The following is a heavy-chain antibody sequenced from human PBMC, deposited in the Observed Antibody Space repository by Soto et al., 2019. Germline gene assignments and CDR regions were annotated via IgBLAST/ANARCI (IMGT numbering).Heavy chain of an antibody. D-gene: IGHD7-27*01. CDR1: GFILSDCA. CDR3: ARDLSWGSNWYYYMDV. CDR2: ISSSSSGI. J-gene: IGHJ6*03. V-gene: IGHV3-48*01. Sequence: EVQLVESGGGLVQPGGSLRLSCATSGFILSDCAMNWVRQAPGKGLEWVSYISSSSSGIDYADSLKGRFTVSRDNARNSLYLKMNSLRAEDTAVYYCARDLSWGSNWYYYMDVWGKGTTVTVSS.